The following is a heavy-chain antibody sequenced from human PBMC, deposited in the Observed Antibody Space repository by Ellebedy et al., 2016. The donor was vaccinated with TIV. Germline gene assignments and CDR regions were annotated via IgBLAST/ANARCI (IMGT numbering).Heavy chain of an antibody. CDR2: ITPSGST. CDR1: GGSISSYF. J-gene: IGHJ5*02. V-gene: IGHV4-59*01. D-gene: IGHD3-16*01. CDR3: AKIVSGGASFDP. Sequence: MPSETLSLTCTVSGGSISSYFWSWIRQSPGKGLEWIGYITPSGSTNYNPSLKSRVTMSRDPSKNSLSLHLASVTATDTAIYYCAKIVSGGASFDPWGQGTLVTVSS.